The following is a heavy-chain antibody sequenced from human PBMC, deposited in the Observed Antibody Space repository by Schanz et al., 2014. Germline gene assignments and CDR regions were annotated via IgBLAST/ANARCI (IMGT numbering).Heavy chain of an antibody. J-gene: IGHJ4*02. D-gene: IGHD5-12*01. CDR2: IRYDGRSK. Sequence: VQLVESGGGLIKPGGSLRLSCLASGFTFSTTWMNWVRQAPGKGLEWVAFIRYDGRSKYYGDSVKGRFTVSRDNAKNALYLQMNNLRAEDTAVYYCAREGEWGYDPPRHWGQGTLVTVSS. CDR3: AREGEWGYDPPRH. V-gene: IGHV3-30*02. CDR1: GFTFSTTW.